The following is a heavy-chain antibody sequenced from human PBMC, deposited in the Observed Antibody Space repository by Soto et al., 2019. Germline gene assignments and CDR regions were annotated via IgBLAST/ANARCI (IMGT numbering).Heavy chain of an antibody. Sequence: PGGSLRLSCAASGFTFSSYGMHWVRQAPGKGLEWVAVISYDGSNKYYADSVKGRFTISRDNSKNTLYLQMNSLRAEDTAVYYCWIRGYYDSDADYWGQGTLVTVSS. CDR2: ISYDGSNK. V-gene: IGHV3-30*03. D-gene: IGHD3-22*01. J-gene: IGHJ4*02. CDR3: WIRGYYDSDADY. CDR1: GFTFSSYG.